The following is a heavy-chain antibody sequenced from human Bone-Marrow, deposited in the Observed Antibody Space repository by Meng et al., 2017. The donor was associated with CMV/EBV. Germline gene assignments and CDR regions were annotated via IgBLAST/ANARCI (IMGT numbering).Heavy chain of an antibody. J-gene: IGHJ4*02. V-gene: IGHV4-30-4*08. Sequence: LRLSCTVSGGSVSSGSYYWSWIRQPPEKGLEWIGYIYYSGSTYYNPSLKSRVTISVDTSKNQFSLKLSSVTAADTAVYYCARMDFWSGYYGDYWGQGTLVTVSS. D-gene: IGHD3-3*01. CDR2: IYYSGST. CDR1: GGSVSSGSYY. CDR3: ARMDFWSGYYGDY.